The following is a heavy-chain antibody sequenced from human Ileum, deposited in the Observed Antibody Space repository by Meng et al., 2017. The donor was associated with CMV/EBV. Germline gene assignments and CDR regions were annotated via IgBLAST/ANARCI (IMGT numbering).Heavy chain of an antibody. CDR1: GASPNYYY. J-gene: IGHJ5*02. V-gene: IGHV4-4*07. CDR3: ARDRFDP. CDR2: IFATGTT. Sequence: QVQPQGAGLGPVKPSATLSPPCTVSGASPNYYYWSWIRQPAGKGLEWIGRIFATGTTNYNPSLKSRVTMSVDTSKNQFSLKLTSVTAADTAVYFCARDRFDPWGQGALVTVSS.